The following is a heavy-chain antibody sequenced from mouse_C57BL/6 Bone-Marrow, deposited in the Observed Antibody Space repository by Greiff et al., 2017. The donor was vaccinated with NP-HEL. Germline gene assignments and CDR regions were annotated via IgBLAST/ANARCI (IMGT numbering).Heavy chain of an antibody. CDR3: AGDYDWYFDV. Sequence: QVQLQQSGAELVRPGTSVKVSCKASGYAFTNYLIEWVKQRPGQGLEWIGVINPGSGGTNYNEEFKGKATLTADKSSSTAYMQLSSLTSEDSAVYFCAGDYDWYFDVWGTGTTVTVSS. J-gene: IGHJ1*03. D-gene: IGHD2-4*01. V-gene: IGHV1-54*01. CDR2: INPGSGGT. CDR1: GYAFTNYL.